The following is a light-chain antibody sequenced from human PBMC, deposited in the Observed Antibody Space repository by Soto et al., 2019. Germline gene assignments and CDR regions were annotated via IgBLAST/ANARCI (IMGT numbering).Light chain of an antibody. CDR1: SSDVGGYNY. CDR2: EVI. J-gene: IGLJ1*01. V-gene: IGLV2-8*01. CDR3: PSDAASNNYV. Sequence: QSALTQPPSASGSPGQSVTISCTGTSSDVGGYNYVSWYQQHPGKAPKLMIYEVIKRPSGVPDRFSGSKSGNTASLTVSGLQAEDEADDYCPSDAASNNYVFGTGTKLTVL.